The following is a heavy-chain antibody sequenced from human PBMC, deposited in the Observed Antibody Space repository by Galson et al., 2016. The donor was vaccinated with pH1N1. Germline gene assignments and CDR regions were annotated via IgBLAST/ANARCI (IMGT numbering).Heavy chain of an antibody. Sequence: SLRLSCAASGFTSNTYELHWVRQAPGKGLEWLAFIRYDETNERYADSVKGRFTVSRDNSKNTLNLYMISPRVEDTAVYYCTKPYTRGATGPMSPASQDGDYWGQGTLVTVSS. V-gene: IGHV3-30*02. CDR1: GFTSNTYE. CDR2: IRYDETNE. CDR3: TKPYTRGATGPMSPASQDGDY. D-gene: IGHD2-2*02. J-gene: IGHJ4*02.